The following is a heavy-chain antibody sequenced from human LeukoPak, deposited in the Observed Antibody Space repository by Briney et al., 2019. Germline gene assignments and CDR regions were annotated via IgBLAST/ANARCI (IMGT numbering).Heavy chain of an antibody. D-gene: IGHD3-10*01. V-gene: IGHV3-30*18. CDR2: ISYDGSNK. CDR3: AKDLYKRSPDLDFDY. CDR1: GFTFSSYG. J-gene: IGHJ4*02. Sequence: GGSLRLSCAASGFTFSSYGMHWVRQAPGKGLEWVAVISYDGSNKYYADSVKGRFTISRDNSKNTLYLQMNSLRAEDTAVYYCAKDLYKRSPDLDFDYWGQGTLVTVSS.